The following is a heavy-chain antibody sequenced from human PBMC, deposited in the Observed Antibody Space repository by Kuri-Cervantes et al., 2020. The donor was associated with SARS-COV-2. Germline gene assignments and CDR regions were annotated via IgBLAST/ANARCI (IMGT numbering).Heavy chain of an antibody. Sequence: GRSLRLSFAASGFTFSGHWIPWVRQAPGKGLGGVSRINPDGSFTINADSVKGRFTLSRDNAKNMLFLQMNSLRAEDTAVYYCARELSGWNDCWGQGTLVTVSS. J-gene: IGHJ4*02. CDR2: INPDGSFT. V-gene: IGHV3-74*01. CDR3: ARELSGWNDC. CDR1: GFTFSGHW. D-gene: IGHD6-19*01.